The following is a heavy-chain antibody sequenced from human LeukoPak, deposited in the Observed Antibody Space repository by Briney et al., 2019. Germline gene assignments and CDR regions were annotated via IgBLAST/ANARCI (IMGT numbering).Heavy chain of an antibody. CDR1: GGSISSSSYY. CDR2: IYYSGST. J-gene: IGHJ4*02. D-gene: IGHD3-22*01. V-gene: IGHV4-39*01. CDR3: ARPAYYDGQDFDY. Sequence: KPSETLSLTCTVCGGSISSSSYYWAWIRQPPGKGLEWIGSIYYSGSTYYNPSLKSRVTISVDTSKNQFSLKLSSVTAADTAVYYCARPAYYDGQDFDYWGQGTLVTVSS.